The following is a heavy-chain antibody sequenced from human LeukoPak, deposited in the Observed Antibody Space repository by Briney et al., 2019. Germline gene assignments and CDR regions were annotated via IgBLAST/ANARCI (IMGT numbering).Heavy chain of an antibody. CDR3: AKVWLDFDPLDY. V-gene: IGHV3-30*18. D-gene: IGHD5-12*01. CDR1: GFNFSDYY. J-gene: IGHJ4*02. CDR2: ISYDGSNK. Sequence: GGSLSLSCEASGFNFSDYYMSWIRQAPGKGLEWVAVISYDGSNKYYADSVKGRFTISRDNSKNTLYLQMNSLRAEDTAVYYCAKVWLDFDPLDYWGQGTLVTVSS.